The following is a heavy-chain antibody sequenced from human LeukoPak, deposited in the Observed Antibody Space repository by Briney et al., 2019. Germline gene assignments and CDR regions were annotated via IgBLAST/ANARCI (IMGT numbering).Heavy chain of an antibody. Sequence: KSSETLSLTCGVYDGPFSDYYWRWLRQPRGKGLEWIGEINHSGSTNYNPSLKSRVTISVDTSKNQFSLNLSSVTAADTAVYYCASPSSSWYADPFDIWGQGTMVSVCS. CDR2: INHSGST. D-gene: IGHD6-13*01. V-gene: IGHV4-34*01. CDR1: DGPFSDYY. J-gene: IGHJ3*02. CDR3: ASPSSSWYADPFDI.